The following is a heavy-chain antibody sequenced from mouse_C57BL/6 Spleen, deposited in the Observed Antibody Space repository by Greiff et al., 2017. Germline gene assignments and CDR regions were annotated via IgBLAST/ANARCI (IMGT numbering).Heavy chain of an antibody. CDR3: ARWDYYGSSNC. CDR2: IYPGSGNT. V-gene: IGHV1-66*01. J-gene: IGHJ2*01. Sequence: QVQLQQSGPELVKPGASVKISCKASGYSFTSYYIHWVKQRPGQGLEWIGWIYPGSGNTKYNEKFKGKATLTADTSSSTAYMQLSSLTSEDSAVYYCARWDYYGSSNCWGQGTTLTVSS. D-gene: IGHD1-1*01. CDR1: GYSFTSYY.